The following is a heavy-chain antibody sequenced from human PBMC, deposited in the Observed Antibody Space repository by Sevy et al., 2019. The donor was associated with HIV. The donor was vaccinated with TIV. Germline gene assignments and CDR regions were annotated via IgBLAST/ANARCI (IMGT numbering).Heavy chain of an antibody. Sequence: ASVKVSCKASGGTFSSYAISWVRQAPGQGLEWMGGIIPIFGTTNYAQKFQGRVTVTADESTSTAYMELGSLRTEETAVYYCTRFGITIVGVVAKYGMDVWGQGTTVTVSS. V-gene: IGHV1-69*13. J-gene: IGHJ6*02. CDR1: GGTFSSYA. CDR3: TRFGITIVGVVAKYGMDV. CDR2: IIPIFGTT. D-gene: IGHD3-3*01.